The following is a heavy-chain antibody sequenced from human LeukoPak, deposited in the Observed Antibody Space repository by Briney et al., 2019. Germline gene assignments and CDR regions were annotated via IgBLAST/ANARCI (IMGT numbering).Heavy chain of an antibody. V-gene: IGHV3-11*04. CDR3: ERESARSSYAY. Sequence: GGSLRLSCAASGFTFSDYYMRWIRQAPGKGLEGVSYISSSGSTIYYADSVKGRFTISRHNAKNSLYLQMNSLRAADAAVYYSERESARSSYAYWGQGTLVTVSS. CDR1: GFTFSDYY. J-gene: IGHJ4*02. CDR2: ISSSGSTI. D-gene: IGHD2-15*01.